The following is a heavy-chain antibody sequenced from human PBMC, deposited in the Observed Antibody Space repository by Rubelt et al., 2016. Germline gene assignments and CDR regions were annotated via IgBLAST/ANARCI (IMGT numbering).Heavy chain of an antibody. CDR1: GGSFSGYY. J-gene: IGHJ4*02. CDR2: INHSGST. V-gene: IGHV4-34*01. Sequence: QVQLQQWGAGLLKPSETLSLTCAVYGGSFSGYYWSWIRQPPGKGLEWIGEINHSGSTNYNPSLKSRVTISVDTSKNQFSLKLSSVTAADTAVYYCARGLSGSYPIRRAGVDYWGQGTLVTVSS. CDR3: ARGLSGSYPIRRAGVDY. D-gene: IGHD1-26*01.